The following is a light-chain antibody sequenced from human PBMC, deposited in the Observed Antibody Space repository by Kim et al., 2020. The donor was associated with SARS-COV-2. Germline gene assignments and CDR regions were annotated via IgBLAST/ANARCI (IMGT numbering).Light chain of an antibody. J-gene: IGKJ3*01. V-gene: IGKV1-5*03. CDR2: TTS. CDR1: QTINSW. CDR3: QQSYITPFT. Sequence: DIQMTQSPSTLSASVGDRVTITCRASQTINSWLAWYQQKPGTAPKLLIYTTSNLESGVPSRFSGSGSGTEFTLTINSLQPDDFATYFCQQSYITPFTFGPGTKVDIK.